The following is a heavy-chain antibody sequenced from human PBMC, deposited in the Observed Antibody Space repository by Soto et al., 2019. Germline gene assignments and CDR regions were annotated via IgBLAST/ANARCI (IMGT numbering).Heavy chain of an antibody. CDR1: GGSITSYR. CDR2: INTSGNT. CDR3: ARESGDNWDYEAY. J-gene: IGHJ4*02. Sequence: QVQLQESGPGLVRPLETLSLTCKVSGGSITSYRWSWIRQSAGKGLEWIGRINTSGNTHYNPSLKRRVPVPIETSQDQFFLTGTSVTAADSAVYYCARESGDNWDYEAYWGQGTPVTVSS. V-gene: IGHV4-4*07. D-gene: IGHD1-7*01.